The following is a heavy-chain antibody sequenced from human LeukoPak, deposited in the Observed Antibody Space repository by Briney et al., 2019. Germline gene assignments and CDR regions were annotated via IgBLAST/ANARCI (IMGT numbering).Heavy chain of an antibody. CDR2: IYYSGST. Sequence: SQTLSLTCTVSGGSISSGGYYWSWFRQHPGKGLEWIGYIYYSGSTYYNPSLKSRVTISVDTSKNQFSLKLSSVTAADTAVYYCARGPLSSSDYWGQGTLVTVSS. V-gene: IGHV4-31*03. J-gene: IGHJ4*02. CDR1: GGSISSGGYY. D-gene: IGHD6-6*01. CDR3: ARGPLSSSDY.